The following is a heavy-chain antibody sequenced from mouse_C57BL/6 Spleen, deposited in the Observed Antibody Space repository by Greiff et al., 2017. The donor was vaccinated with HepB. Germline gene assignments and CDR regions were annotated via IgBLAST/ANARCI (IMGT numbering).Heavy chain of an antibody. CDR1: GYAFSSYW. D-gene: IGHD2-5*01. J-gene: IGHJ2*01. V-gene: IGHV1-80*01. CDR3: ARKGNYSIPYYFDY. CDR2: IYPGDGDT. Sequence: VQLQQSGAELVKPGASVKISCKASGYAFSSYWMNWVKQRPGKGLEWIGQIYPGDGDTNYNGKFKGKATLTADKSSSTAYMQLSSLTSEDSAVYFCARKGNYSIPYYFDYWGQGTTLTVSS.